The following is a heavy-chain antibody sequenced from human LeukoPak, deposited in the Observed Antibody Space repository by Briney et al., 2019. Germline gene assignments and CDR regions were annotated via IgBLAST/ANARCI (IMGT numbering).Heavy chain of an antibody. CDR1: GDPMTPYY. Sequence: SETLSLTCTVSGDPMTPYYWSWIRQPPGKGLEWIGYIYYSGDTRYNPSLKSRVTISVDASNNQFSLRLTSMTAADTATYYCARDGRGGLFYYFDSWGPGTLVTVSS. CDR3: ARDGRGGLFYYFDS. CDR2: IYYSGDT. D-gene: IGHD3-16*01. V-gene: IGHV4-59*01. J-gene: IGHJ4*02.